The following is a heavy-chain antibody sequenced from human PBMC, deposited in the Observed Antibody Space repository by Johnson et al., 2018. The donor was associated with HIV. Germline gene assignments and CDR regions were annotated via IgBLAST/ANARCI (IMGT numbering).Heavy chain of an antibody. CDR1: GFTFPNAW. J-gene: IGHJ3*01. Sequence: VQLVESGGGFIKPGGSLRLSCAASGFTFPNAWMHWVRQAPGEGLAWVGRITSKTDGETIDYAASVKGRFTISRDDSKKSLYLQINSLRTEDTAVYYCARENYRRRDAFDVWGQGTVVIVSS. V-gene: IGHV3-15*01. D-gene: IGHD1-7*01. CDR2: ITSKTDGETI. CDR3: ARENYRRRDAFDV.